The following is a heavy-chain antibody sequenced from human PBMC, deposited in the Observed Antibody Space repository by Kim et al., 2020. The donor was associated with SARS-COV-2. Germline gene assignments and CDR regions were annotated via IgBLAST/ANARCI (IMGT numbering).Heavy chain of an antibody. D-gene: IGHD5-18*01. CDR1: GFTFSSYA. CDR2: ISYDGNKK. J-gene: IGHJ4*02. Sequence: GGSLRLSCAASGFTFSSYAMHWVRQAPGKGLEWVAVISYDGNKKYYADSVKGRFTISRDNSKNTLYLQMSSLRAEDTAVYYCARDGPGTAIKWGQGTLVTVSS. V-gene: IGHV3-30-3*01. CDR3: ARDGPGTAIK.